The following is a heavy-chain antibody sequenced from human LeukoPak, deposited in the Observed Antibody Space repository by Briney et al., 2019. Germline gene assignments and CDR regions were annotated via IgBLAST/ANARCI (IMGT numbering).Heavy chain of an antibody. V-gene: IGHV4-61*02. CDR1: GGSIISDSYY. J-gene: IGHJ4*02. Sequence: MTSETLSLTCSVSGGSIISDSYYWNWIRQPAGKGLEWIGRMYTSGTTNYNPSLRSRVTISVDTSKNQFSLKLSSVTAADTAVYYCARGLDSSGWVDTTYYFDYWGQGTLVTVSS. CDR3: ARGLDSSGWVDTTYYFDY. CDR2: MYTSGTT. D-gene: IGHD6-19*01.